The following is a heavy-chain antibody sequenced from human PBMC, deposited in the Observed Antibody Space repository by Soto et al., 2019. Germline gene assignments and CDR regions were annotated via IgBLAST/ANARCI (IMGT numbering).Heavy chain of an antibody. CDR3: AREGNLGRWLQPLDF. Sequence: LTCTVSGGSISSYYWSWIRQPPGKGLEWIGYIYFRGTTKYNPSLKSRVSMSVDTSKNQFSLRLISVTAADTAKYFCAREGNLGRWLQPLDFWGQGTLVTVSS. V-gene: IGHV4-59*01. J-gene: IGHJ4*02. D-gene: IGHD5-12*01. CDR2: IYFRGTT. CDR1: GGSISSYY.